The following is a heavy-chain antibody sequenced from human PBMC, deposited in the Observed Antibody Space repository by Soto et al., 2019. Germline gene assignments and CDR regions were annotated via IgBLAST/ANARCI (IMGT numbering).Heavy chain of an antibody. Sequence: GESLKISCKGSGYSFTTYWGGWVRQMRGKGLEWMGIIYPGDSDPRYSPSFQGQVTISADKSISTAYLQWSSLKAPDTAMYYCARHGDSSGYFYVNWGQGTLVTVSS. CDR3: ARHGDSSGYFYVN. CDR2: IYPGDSDP. CDR1: GYSFTTYW. D-gene: IGHD3-22*01. V-gene: IGHV5-51*01. J-gene: IGHJ4*02.